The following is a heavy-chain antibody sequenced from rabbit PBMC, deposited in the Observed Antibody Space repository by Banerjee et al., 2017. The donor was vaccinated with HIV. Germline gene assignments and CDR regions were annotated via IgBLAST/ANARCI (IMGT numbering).Heavy chain of an antibody. J-gene: IGHJ4*01. CDR3: AGNDSSFKL. V-gene: IGHV1S45*01. CDR2: ILTGSGRT. Sequence: QEQLVESGGGLVQPEGSLTLTCTASGFSFSSSDWICWVRQAPGKGLEWIGCILTGSGRTYYASWVNGRFTISKTSSTTVTLQMTSLTAADTATYFCAGNDSSFKLWGQGTLVTVS. CDR1: GFSFSSSDW. D-gene: IGHD4-1*01.